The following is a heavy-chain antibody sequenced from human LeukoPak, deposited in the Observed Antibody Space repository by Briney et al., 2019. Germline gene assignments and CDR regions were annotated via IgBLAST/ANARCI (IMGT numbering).Heavy chain of an antibody. Sequence: GGSLRLSSAASGFTFSNYLMHWVGRAPAKELVGGSGINSAASNTNSYTASVQGRVTISRDNAKNTLYLQLNSLRAEDTAMYFCGRCGKGIEIWGQRTTVIVSS. CDR3: GRCGKGIEI. D-gene: IGHD4-23*01. CDR1: GFTFSNYL. J-gene: IGHJ3*02. CDR2: INSAASNT. V-gene: IGHV3-74*01.